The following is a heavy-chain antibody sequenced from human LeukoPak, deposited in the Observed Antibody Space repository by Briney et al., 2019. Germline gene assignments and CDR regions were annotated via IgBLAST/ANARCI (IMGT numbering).Heavy chain of an antibody. Sequence: GASVKVSCKASGYTFTGNFIHWVRQAPGQGLEWMGWVNPNSGGTNYAQKFQGRVTMTRDTTISTAYLELSRLRSDDTAVYYCARGGRDYGDYIWGIRIDYWGQGTLVTVSS. J-gene: IGHJ4*02. V-gene: IGHV1-2*02. CDR2: VNPNSGGT. CDR3: ARGGRDYGDYIWGIRIDY. CDR1: GYTFTGNF. D-gene: IGHD4-17*01.